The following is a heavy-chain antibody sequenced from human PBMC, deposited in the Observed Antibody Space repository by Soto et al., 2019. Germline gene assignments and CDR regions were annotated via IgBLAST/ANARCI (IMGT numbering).Heavy chain of an antibody. V-gene: IGHV3-23*01. CDR3: VKNSGWFNT. D-gene: IGHD3-10*01. J-gene: IGHJ5*02. Sequence: QLLQSGGGLVQPGGSLTLSCAASGFTFGTTDMSWVRQAPGEGLEWVSTIDGSGGITYYADSVMGRFTISRDNSRNTVYLQMNSLGGDDSALYYCVKNSGWFNTWGQGALVTVSS. CDR2: IDGSGGIT. CDR1: GFTFGTTD.